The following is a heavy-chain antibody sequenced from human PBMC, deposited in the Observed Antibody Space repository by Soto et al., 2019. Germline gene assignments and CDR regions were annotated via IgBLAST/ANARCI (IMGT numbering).Heavy chain of an antibody. J-gene: IGHJ4*02. Sequence: EVQLLESGGGLVQPGGSLRLSCAASGFTFSMFAMTWVRQAPGRGLEWVSGVTGSGGTTYYADSVKGRFTISRDNSKNTLYLQMNSLRAEDTAVYYCAKVEDSAVVAGFDYWGQGTLVTVSS. D-gene: IGHD2-2*01. V-gene: IGHV3-23*01. CDR2: VTGSGGTT. CDR1: GFTFSMFA. CDR3: AKVEDSAVVAGFDY.